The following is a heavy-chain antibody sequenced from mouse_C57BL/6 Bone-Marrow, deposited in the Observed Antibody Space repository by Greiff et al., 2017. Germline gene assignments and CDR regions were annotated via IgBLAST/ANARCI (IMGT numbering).Heavy chain of an antibody. Sequence: VQLQQSGAELVRPGASVTLSCKASGYTFTDYEMHWVKQTPVHGLEWIGAIDPETGGTAYNQKFKGKAILTADKSSSTAYMELRSLTSEDSAVYYRTRGATVVAGDYWGQSTTLTVSS. D-gene: IGHD1-1*01. CDR1: GYTFTDYE. J-gene: IGHJ2*01. CDR3: TRGATVVAGDY. V-gene: IGHV1-15*01. CDR2: IDPETGGT.